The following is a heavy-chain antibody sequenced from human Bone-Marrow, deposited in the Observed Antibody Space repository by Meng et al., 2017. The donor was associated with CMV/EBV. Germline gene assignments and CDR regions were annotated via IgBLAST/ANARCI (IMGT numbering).Heavy chain of an antibody. CDR2: IYSGGSTT. V-gene: IGHV3-23*03. CDR3: VKELSDRKYNGYGNLGN. CDR1: GFTFNNYA. Sequence: GESLKISCAASGFTFNNYAMSWVRQAPGKGLEWVAVIYSGGSTTYYIDSVKGRFTISRDDSKSTLFLQMNSLGAEDTAVYYCVKELSDRKYNGYGNLGNWGQGTLVTVSS. D-gene: IGHD5-12*01. J-gene: IGHJ4*02.